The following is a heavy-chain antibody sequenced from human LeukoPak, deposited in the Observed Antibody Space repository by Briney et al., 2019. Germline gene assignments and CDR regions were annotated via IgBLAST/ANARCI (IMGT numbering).Heavy chain of an antibody. V-gene: IGHV4-61*02. J-gene: IGHJ5*02. CDR3: ARDPRDWFDP. Sequence: PSQTLSLTCTVSGGSISSGSYYWSWIRQPAGKGLEWIGRIYTSGSTNYNPSLKSRVTISVDTSKNQFSLKLSSVTAADTAVYYCARDPRDWFDPWGQGTLVTVSS. CDR2: IYTSGST. CDR1: GGSISSGSYY.